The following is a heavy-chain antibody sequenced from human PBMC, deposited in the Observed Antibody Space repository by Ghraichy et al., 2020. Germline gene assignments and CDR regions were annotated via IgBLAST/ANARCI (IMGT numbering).Heavy chain of an antibody. V-gene: IGHV3-48*02. CDR2: ISDSGITT. J-gene: IGHJ3*02. CDR1: GFTLSGYA. CDR3: RYYNSGGRAAAFDI. D-gene: IGHD3-22*01. Sequence: WGSLRLSCAASGFTLSGYAMNWLRQPPGKGLEWVSFISDSGITTYYADSVKGRFTISRDNARNSLYLQMNSLRDDDTAVYYCRYYNSGGRAAAFDIWGQGTKVIVSS.